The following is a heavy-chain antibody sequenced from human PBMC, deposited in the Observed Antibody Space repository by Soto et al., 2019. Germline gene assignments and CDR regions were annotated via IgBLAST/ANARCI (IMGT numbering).Heavy chain of an antibody. D-gene: IGHD6-13*01. V-gene: IGHV4-39*01. CDR3: ASVAGTGY. CDR1: GGSISSSSYY. J-gene: IGHJ4*02. Sequence: SETLSLTCTVSGGSISSSSYYWGWIRQPPGKGLEWIGSIYYSGSTYYNPSLKSRVTISVDTSKNQFSLKLSSVTAADTAVYYCASVAGTGYWGQGTLVTVSS. CDR2: IYYSGST.